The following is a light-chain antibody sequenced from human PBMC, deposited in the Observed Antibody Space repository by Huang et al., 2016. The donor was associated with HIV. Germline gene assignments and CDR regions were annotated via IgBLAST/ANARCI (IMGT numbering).Light chain of an antibody. V-gene: IGKV3-11*01. CDR3: QQRSNWPRLT. CDR1: QSVSSY. Sequence: ETVLTQSPATLSLSPGERATLSCRASQSVSSYLAWYQQKPGQAPRLLIYDASNRATGIPARFSGSGSGTDFTLTINSLEPEDFAVYYCQQRSNWPRLTFGGGTKVEIK. CDR2: DAS. J-gene: IGKJ4*01.